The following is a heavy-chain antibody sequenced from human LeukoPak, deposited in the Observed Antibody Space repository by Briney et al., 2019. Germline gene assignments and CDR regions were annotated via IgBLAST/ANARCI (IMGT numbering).Heavy chain of an antibody. Sequence: GGSPRLSCAASGFTISSNYMNWVRQAPGKGLEGGSVIFNSGDTYYADSVKGRFPISRDTSKNTLYLQMNSLRVDDTAVYYCARDPAPATGAFDIWGQGTMVIIS. CDR3: ARDPAPATGAFDI. J-gene: IGHJ3*02. V-gene: IGHV3-53*01. CDR2: IFNSGDT. D-gene: IGHD1-1*01. CDR1: GFTISSNY.